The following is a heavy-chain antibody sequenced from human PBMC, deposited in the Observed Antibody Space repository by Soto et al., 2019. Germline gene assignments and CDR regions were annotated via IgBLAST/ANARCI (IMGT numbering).Heavy chain of an antibody. J-gene: IGHJ6*02. D-gene: IGHD5-12*01. CDR2: IWYDGSNK. CDR3: AREGYPYYYYGMDV. V-gene: IGHV3-33*01. Sequence: QVQLVESGGGVVQPGRSLRLSCAASGFTFSSYGMHWVRQAPGKGLEWVAVIWYDGSNKYYADSVKGRFTISRDNSKNTLYLQMNSLRAEDTAVYYCAREGYPYYYYGMDVWGQGTTVTVSS. CDR1: GFTFSSYG.